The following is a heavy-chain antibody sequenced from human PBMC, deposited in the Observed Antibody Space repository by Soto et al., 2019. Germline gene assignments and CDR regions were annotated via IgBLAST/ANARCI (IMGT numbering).Heavy chain of an antibody. V-gene: IGHV4-39*01. CDR1: GGSISSSSYY. D-gene: IGHD4-17*01. Sequence: SETLSLTCTVSGGSISSSSYYWGWIRQPPGKGLEWIGSIYYSGSTYYNPSLKSRVTISVDTSKNQFSLKLSSVTAADTAVYYCAGLYFGDPTNDAFATWGQGTMVT. CDR2: IYYSGST. J-gene: IGHJ3*02. CDR3: AGLYFGDPTNDAFAT.